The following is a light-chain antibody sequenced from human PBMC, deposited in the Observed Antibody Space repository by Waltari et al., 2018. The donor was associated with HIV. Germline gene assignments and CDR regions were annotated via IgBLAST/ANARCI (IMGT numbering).Light chain of an antibody. V-gene: IGLV1-44*01. CDR3: AAWDDSLNGYV. CDR1: SSNIGRNT. CDR2: ENN. Sequence: QSVLTQPPSASGAPGQRVAISCSGRSSNIGRNTVNWYQQLPGTAPKRLIYENNQRPSGVPDRFSGSKSGTSASLGISGLQSEDEADYYCAAWDDSLNGYVFGTGTKVTVL. J-gene: IGLJ1*01.